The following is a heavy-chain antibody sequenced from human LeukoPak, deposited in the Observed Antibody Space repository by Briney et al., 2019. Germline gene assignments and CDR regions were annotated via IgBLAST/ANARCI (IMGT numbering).Heavy chain of an antibody. CDR2: ISSSGSTI. J-gene: IGHJ3*02. V-gene: IGHV3-48*03. D-gene: IGHD1-26*01. CDR3: ASVPKSNEWGPQDI. Sequence: GGSLRLSCAASGFTFSSYEMNWVRQAPGKGLEWVSYISSSGSTIYYADSVKGRFTISRDNAKNSLYLQMSSLRAEDTAVYYCASVPKSNEWGPQDIWGQGTMVTVSS. CDR1: GFTFSSYE.